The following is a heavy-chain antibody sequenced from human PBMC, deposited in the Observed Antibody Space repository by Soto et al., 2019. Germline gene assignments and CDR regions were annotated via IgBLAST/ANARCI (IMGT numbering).Heavy chain of an antibody. CDR3: ARDPIPYYDFWSGEVDY. D-gene: IGHD3-3*01. J-gene: IGHJ4*02. Sequence: ASVKVSCKASAYTFTNFGISWVRQAPGQGLEWMGWISGYNGNTNYAQKLQGRVTMTTDSSTSTAYMELRSLRFDDTAVFYCARDPIPYYDFWSGEVDYWGQGILVTVSS. CDR2: ISGYNGNT. V-gene: IGHV1-18*01. CDR1: AYTFTNFG.